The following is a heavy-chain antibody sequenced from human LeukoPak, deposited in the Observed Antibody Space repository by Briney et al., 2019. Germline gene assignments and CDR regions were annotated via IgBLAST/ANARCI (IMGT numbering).Heavy chain of an antibody. CDR1: GFTFSNVW. V-gene: IGHV3-15*01. CDR3: TKDHGSGSYYFDY. J-gene: IGHJ4*02. Sequence: GGSLRLSCAASGFTFSNVWMSWVRQAPGKGLEWVGRIKSKTDGGTVDYAAPVKGRFTTSRDDLKNTLYLEMNSLKTEDTAVYYCTKDHGSGSYYFDYWGQGTLVTVSS. CDR2: IKSKTDGGTV. D-gene: IGHD3-10*01.